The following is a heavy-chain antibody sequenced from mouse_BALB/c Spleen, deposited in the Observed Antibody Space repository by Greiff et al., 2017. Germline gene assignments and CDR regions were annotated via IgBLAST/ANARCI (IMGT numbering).Heavy chain of an antibody. CDR2: ISYSGST. V-gene: IGHV3-2*02. Sequence: EVQLQQSGPGLVKPSQSLSLTCTVTGYSITSDYAWNWIRQFPGNKLEWMGYISYSGSTSYNPSLKSRISITRDTSKNQFFLQLNSVTTEDTATYYCAIYYDYDGFAYWGQGTLVTVSA. D-gene: IGHD2-4*01. CDR1: GYSITSDYA. J-gene: IGHJ3*01. CDR3: AIYYDYDGFAY.